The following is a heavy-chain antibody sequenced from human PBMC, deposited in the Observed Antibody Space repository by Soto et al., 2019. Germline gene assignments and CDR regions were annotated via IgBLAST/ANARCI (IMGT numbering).Heavy chain of an antibody. CDR3: ARDFRSGYYFSYYYGMDV. J-gene: IGHJ6*02. CDR1: GGSISSGGYY. CDR2: IYYSGST. V-gene: IGHV4-31*03. Sequence: PSETLSLTCTVSGGSISSGGYYWSWIRQHPGKGLEWIGYIYYSGSTYYNPSLKSRVTISVDTSKNQFSLKLSSVTAADTAVYYCARDFRSGYYFSYYYGMDVWGQGTTVTVSS. D-gene: IGHD3-22*01.